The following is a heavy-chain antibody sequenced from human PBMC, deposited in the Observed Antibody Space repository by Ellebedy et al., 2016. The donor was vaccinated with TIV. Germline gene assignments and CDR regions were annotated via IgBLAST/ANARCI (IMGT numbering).Heavy chain of an antibody. J-gene: IGHJ4*02. V-gene: IGHV3-23*01. D-gene: IGHD2-8*02. Sequence: PGGSLRLSCAASGFTFARFAMHWVRQAPGKGLEWVSSLNTYSDPHYADSVRGRFTISRDTSKNTLHLQMNNLRGDDTAIYYCAKEVAPGGVDCGYWGQGIPVTVS. CDR1: GFTFARFA. CDR3: AKEVAPGGVDCGY. CDR2: LNTYSDP.